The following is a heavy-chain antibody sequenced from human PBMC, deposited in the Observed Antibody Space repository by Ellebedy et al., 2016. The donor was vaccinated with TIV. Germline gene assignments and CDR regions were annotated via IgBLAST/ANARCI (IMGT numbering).Heavy chain of an antibody. J-gene: IGHJ3*02. CDR1: GFTFDDYA. Sequence: SLKISCAASGFTFDDYAMHWVRQAPGKGLEWDSGIRWNSGNIGYADSVKGRFTISRDNAKNSLYLQMNSLRAEDTALYYCAKDIYDNSAYESGDAFDIWGQGTMVTVSS. D-gene: IGHD3-22*01. CDR2: IRWNSGNI. V-gene: IGHV3-9*01. CDR3: AKDIYDNSAYESGDAFDI.